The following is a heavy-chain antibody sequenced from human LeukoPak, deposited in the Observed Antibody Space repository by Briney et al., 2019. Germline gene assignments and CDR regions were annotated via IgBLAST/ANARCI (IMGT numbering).Heavy chain of an antibody. CDR2: IYYSGST. J-gene: IGHJ3*02. V-gene: IGHV4-59*01. CDR3: ATYYDYIWGSYRYNLGAFDI. D-gene: IGHD3-16*02. CDR1: GGSISSYY. Sequence: SETLSLTCTASGGSISSYYWSWIRQPPGKGLEWIGYIYYSGSTNYNPSLKSRVTISVDTSKNQFSLKLSSVTAADTAVYYCATYYDYIWGSYRYNLGAFDIWGQGTMVTVSS.